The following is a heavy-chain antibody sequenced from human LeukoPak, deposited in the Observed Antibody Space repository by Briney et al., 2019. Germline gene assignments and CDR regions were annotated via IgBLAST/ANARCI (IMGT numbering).Heavy chain of an antibody. CDR2: ISYDGSNK. J-gene: IGHJ4*02. CDR3: AKGGSSSSYYFDY. V-gene: IGHV3-30*18. Sequence: PGRSLRLSCAASGFTFSSSGMRWVRQAPGKGLEWVAVISYDGSNKYYADSVKGRFTISRDNSKNTLYLQMNSLRAEDTAVYYCAKGGSSSSYYFDYWGQGTLVTVSS. D-gene: IGHD6-6*01. CDR1: GFTFSSSG.